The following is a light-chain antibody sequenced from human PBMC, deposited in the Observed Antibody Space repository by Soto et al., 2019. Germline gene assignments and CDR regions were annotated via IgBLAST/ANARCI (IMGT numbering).Light chain of an antibody. CDR2: LEGSGSY. CDR3: ETWDSNTHTV. V-gene: IGLV4-60*02. Sequence: QPVLTQSSSASASLGSSVKLTCTLSSEHSSYIIAWHQQQPGKAPRYLMKLEGSGSYNKGSGVPDRFSGSSSGADRYLTSSNLLFEDEADYYCETWDSNTHTVFGGGTKLTVL. CDR1: SEHSSYI. J-gene: IGLJ3*02.